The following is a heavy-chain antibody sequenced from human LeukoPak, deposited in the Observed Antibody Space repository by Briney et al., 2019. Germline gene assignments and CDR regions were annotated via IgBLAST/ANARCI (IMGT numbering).Heavy chain of an antibody. V-gene: IGHV1-69*04. J-gene: IGHJ4*02. D-gene: IGHD2-15*01. Sequence: GASVKVSCKASGGTFSDYAFSWARQAPGQGLEWMGRIIPILDVANYAQNFQGRATITADISTSTAYMELSSLRSEDTAVYYCARVGYCSGGTCYGRIDYWGQGTLVTVSS. CDR1: GGTFSDYA. CDR3: ARVGYCSGGTCYGRIDY. CDR2: IIPILDVA.